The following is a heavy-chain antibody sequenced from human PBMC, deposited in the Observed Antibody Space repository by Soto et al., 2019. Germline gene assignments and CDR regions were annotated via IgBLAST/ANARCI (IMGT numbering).Heavy chain of an antibody. D-gene: IGHD3-10*01. Sequence: SQTLSLTCTVSGGSISRYYWNWIRQPPGKGLEWIGYIYYSGSTNYNPSLKSRVTISVDTSKNQFSLKLSSVTAADTAVYYCARDPGSGSYYGWFDPWGQGNLVTVSS. J-gene: IGHJ5*02. CDR1: GGSISRYY. CDR3: ARDPGSGSYYGWFDP. V-gene: IGHV4-59*01. CDR2: IYYSGST.